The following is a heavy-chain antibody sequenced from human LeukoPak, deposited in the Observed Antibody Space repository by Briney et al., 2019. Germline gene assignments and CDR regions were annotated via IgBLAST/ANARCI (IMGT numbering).Heavy chain of an antibody. CDR3: AKNPSYDSSGYYPDY. Sequence: GGSLRLSCAASGFTFSSYGMHWVRQAPGKGLEWVAFIRYDGSNKYYADSVRGRFTISRDNSKSTLYLQMNSLRAEDTAVYYCAKNPSYDSSGYYPDYWGQGTLVTVSS. V-gene: IGHV3-30*02. CDR2: IRYDGSNK. CDR1: GFTFSSYG. J-gene: IGHJ4*02. D-gene: IGHD3-22*01.